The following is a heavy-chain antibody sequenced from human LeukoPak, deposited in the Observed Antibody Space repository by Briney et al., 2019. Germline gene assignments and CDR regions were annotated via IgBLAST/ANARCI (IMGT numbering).Heavy chain of an antibody. CDR3: ARGDGGYNYDDYYYYGMDV. D-gene: IGHD5-18*01. V-gene: IGHV1-3*01. Sequence: GASVKVSCKASGYTFTSYAMHWVRQAPGQRLEWMGWINAGNGNTKYSQKFQGRVTITRDTSASTAYMELSSLRSEDTAVYYCARGDGGYNYDDYYYYGMDVWGKGTTVTVSS. J-gene: IGHJ6*04. CDR1: GYTFTSYA. CDR2: INAGNGNT.